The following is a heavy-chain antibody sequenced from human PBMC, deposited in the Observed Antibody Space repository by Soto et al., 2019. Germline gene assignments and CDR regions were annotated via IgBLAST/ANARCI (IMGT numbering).Heavy chain of an antibody. Sequence: PGGSLRLSCAASGFTFSSYAMNWVRQAPGKGLEWVSAITGSGASSYYSDSVKGRLTISRDNSKNTLYLQMNSLRAEDTAVYYCAYSSTPFDYWGQGTLVTVSS. J-gene: IGHJ4*02. V-gene: IGHV3-23*01. CDR1: GFTFSSYA. D-gene: IGHD6-13*01. CDR2: ITGSGASS. CDR3: AYSSTPFDY.